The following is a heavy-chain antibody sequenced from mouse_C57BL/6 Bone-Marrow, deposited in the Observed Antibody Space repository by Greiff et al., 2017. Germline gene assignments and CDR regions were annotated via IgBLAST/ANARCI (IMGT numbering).Heavy chain of an antibody. Sequence: VQLQQSGAELARPGASVKLSCKASGYTFTSYGISWVKQRTGQGLEWIGEIYPRSGNTYYNEKFKGKATLTADKSSSTAYMKLRSLTSEDSAVYFCARWGIAYWGQGTLVTVSA. CDR2: IYPRSGNT. J-gene: IGHJ3*01. CDR3: ARWGIAY. V-gene: IGHV1-81*01. CDR1: GYTFTSYG.